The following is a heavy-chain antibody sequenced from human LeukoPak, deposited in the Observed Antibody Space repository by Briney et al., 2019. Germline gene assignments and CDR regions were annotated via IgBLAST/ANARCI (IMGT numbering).Heavy chain of an antibody. V-gene: IGHV3-23*01. CDR2: ISGSGVTA. CDR1: GFTFSSYA. CDR3: AKRVVVGATSPYSDFQD. J-gene: IGHJ1*01. D-gene: IGHD1-26*01. Sequence: GGSLRLSCVASGFTFSSYAMGWVRQAPGKGLEWVSAISGSGVTAHYAGSVKGRFSISRDNSKNTLYLQMDSLRAEDTALYYCAKRVVVGATSPYSDFQDWGQGTLVTVSS.